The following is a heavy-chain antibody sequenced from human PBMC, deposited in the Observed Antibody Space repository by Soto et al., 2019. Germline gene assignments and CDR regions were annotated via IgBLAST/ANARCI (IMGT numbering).Heavy chain of an antibody. V-gene: IGHV4-39*01. CDR3: ARLHCNSPNCVPLYP. Sequence: PSETLSLTCTVSGGSISSVSYYWGWIRQPPGKGLEWIGSIYYSGSAYYSPSLKSRVTMSVDTSKNQLSLKLSSVTAADTAVYYCARLHCNSPNCVPLYPWGQGTLVTVSS. J-gene: IGHJ5*02. CDR1: GGSISSVSYY. D-gene: IGHD2-2*01. CDR2: IYYSGSA.